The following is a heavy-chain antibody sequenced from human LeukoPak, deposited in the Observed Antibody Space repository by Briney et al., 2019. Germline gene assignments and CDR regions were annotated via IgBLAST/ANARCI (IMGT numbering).Heavy chain of an antibody. V-gene: IGHV4-59*08. Sequence: SETLSLTCTVSGGSISSYYWSWIRQPPGKGLEWIGYIYYSGSTNYNPSLKSRVTISVDTSKNQFSLKLSSVTAADTAVYYCARFPPLYSGNYGYFDYWGRGTLVTVSS. D-gene: IGHD1-26*01. CDR2: IYYSGST. CDR3: ARFPPLYSGNYGYFDY. J-gene: IGHJ4*02. CDR1: GGSISSYY.